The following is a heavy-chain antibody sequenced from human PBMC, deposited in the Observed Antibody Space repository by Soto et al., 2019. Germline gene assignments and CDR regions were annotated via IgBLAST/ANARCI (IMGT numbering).Heavy chain of an antibody. V-gene: IGHV3-23*01. D-gene: IGHD3-3*01. CDR2: ISGSGGST. CDR1: GFTFSSHA. J-gene: IGHJ6*02. CDR3: AKDLGGITIFGVVRN. Sequence: LRLSFAASGFTFSSHAMSWVRQAPGKGLEWVSAISGSGGSTYYADSVKGRFTISRDNSKNTLYLQMNSLRAEDTAVYYCAKDLGGITIFGVVRNWGQGTTVTVSS.